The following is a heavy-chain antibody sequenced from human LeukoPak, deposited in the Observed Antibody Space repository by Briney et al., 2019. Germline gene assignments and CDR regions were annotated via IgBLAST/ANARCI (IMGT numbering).Heavy chain of an antibody. CDR1: GITFSSYA. CDR3: AKALGGSGNYYFDY. J-gene: IGHJ4*02. V-gene: IGHV3-23*01. Sequence: GGPLRLSCAASGITFSSYAMSWVRQAPGKGLEWVSVISGSGGSTFYADSVKGRFTISRDNSKNTLYLQMNSLRAEDTAVYYCAKALGGSGNYYFDYWGQGTLVTVSS. CDR2: ISGSGGST. D-gene: IGHD3-10*01.